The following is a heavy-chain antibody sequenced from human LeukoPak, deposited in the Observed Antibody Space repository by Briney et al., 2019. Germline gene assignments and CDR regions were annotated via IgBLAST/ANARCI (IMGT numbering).Heavy chain of an antibody. CDR3: ARDRDCSGGSCYSSGMDV. J-gene: IGHJ6*02. D-gene: IGHD2-15*01. V-gene: IGHV4-59*12. CDR1: GGSISSYY. CDR2: TYYSGST. Sequence: SETLSLTCTVSGGSISSYYWSWIRQPPGKGLEWIGYTYYSGSTNYNPSLKSRVTISVDTSKNQFSLKLSSVTAADTAVYYCARDRDCSGGSCYSSGMDVWGQGTTVTVSS.